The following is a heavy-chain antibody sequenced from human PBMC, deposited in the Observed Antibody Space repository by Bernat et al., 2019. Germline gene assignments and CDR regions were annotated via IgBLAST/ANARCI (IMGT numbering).Heavy chain of an antibody. CDR3: AGQNPIVLVVIPTRPWFDP. J-gene: IGHJ5*02. V-gene: IGHV4-39*01. Sequence: QLQLEESGPGLVKPWETLSLTCTVSGDSISSTSSNYYWGWIRQPPGKRLELIGSVHYSGSTSSDSSLKSRVTISVDTSKNQCSLKLSTVTDADAAVCYCAGQNPIVLVVIPTRPWFDPWGQGALVTVSS. CDR2: VHYSGST. D-gene: IGHD2-8*02. CDR1: GDSISSTSSNYY.